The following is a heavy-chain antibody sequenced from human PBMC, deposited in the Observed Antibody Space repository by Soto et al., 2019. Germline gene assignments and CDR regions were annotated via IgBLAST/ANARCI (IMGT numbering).Heavy chain of an antibody. CDR3: ARDLYYYDSSGYYGNYYYYGMDV. V-gene: IGHV3-33*01. D-gene: IGHD3-22*01. J-gene: IGHJ6*02. Sequence: GGSLRLSCAASGFTFSSYGMHWVRQAPGKGLEWVAVIWYDGSNKYYADSVKGRFTISRDNSKNTLYLQMNSLRAEDTAVYYCARDLYYYDSSGYYGNYYYYGMDVWGQGTTVTVSS. CDR2: IWYDGSNK. CDR1: GFTFSSYG.